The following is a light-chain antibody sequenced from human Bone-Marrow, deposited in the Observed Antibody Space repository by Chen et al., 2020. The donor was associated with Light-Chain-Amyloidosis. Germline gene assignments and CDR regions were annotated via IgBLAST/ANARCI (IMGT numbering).Light chain of an antibody. CDR2: DDS. J-gene: IGLJ3*02. V-gene: IGLV3-21*02. Sequence: SYVLTQPSSVSVPPGQPATLACGGNNIGSTSVHWYQQTPGQAPLLVVYDDSARPSGIPERLSGSNSGNTATLTISRVEAGDEADYYCQVWDRSSDRPVFGGGTKLTVL. CDR1: NIGSTS. CDR3: QVWDRSSDRPV.